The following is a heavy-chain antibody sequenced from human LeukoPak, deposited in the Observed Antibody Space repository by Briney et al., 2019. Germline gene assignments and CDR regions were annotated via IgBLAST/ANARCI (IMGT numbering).Heavy chain of an antibody. V-gene: IGHV3-48*03. CDR1: GFTFSNYE. CDR3: ARLGFCSDGSCYSLDY. D-gene: IGHD2-15*01. Sequence: GGSLRLSCAASGFTFSNYEMNWVRQAPGMGLEWVSYITSSGPTAYYADSVKGRFNISRDNAQNSLFLQMNNLTAEDTAIYYCARLGFCSDGSCYSLDYWGQGILVTVST. CDR2: ITSSGPTA. J-gene: IGHJ4*02.